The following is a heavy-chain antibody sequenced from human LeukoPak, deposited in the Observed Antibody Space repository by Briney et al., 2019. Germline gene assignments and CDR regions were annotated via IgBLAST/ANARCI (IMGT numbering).Heavy chain of an antibody. V-gene: IGHV4-61*01. D-gene: IGHD3-16*01. CDR1: GGSVSSGSYL. CDR2: IYYSGST. J-gene: IGHJ6*02. CDR3: AGGPGPTYGMDV. Sequence: PSETLSLTCTVSGGSVSSGSYLWRWLRQPPGKGLEWIGYIYYSGSTNYNPSRKSRVTISVDTSKNQFSLKLSSVTAADTAVYYCAGGPGPTYGMDVWGQGTTVTVSS.